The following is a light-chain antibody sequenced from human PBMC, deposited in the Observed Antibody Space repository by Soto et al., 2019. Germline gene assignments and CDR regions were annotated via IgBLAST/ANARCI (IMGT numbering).Light chain of an antibody. CDR3: QQYSGYSRT. CDR2: DAS. CDR1: QSISSW. Sequence: DIQMTQSPSILSASVGDRVTITCRASQSISSWLAWYQQKPGKAPKLLISDASSLKSGVPSRFSGSGSATEFTLTISSLQPDDFATYYCQQYSGYSRTFGQGTKVDIK. J-gene: IGKJ1*01. V-gene: IGKV1-5*01.